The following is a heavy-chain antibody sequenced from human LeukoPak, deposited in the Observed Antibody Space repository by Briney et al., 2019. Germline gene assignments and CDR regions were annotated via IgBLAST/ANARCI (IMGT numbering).Heavy chain of an antibody. J-gene: IGHJ5*02. CDR3: ARPTSIAAVDNWFDP. D-gene: IGHD6-6*01. CDR2: IYYSGST. V-gene: IGHV4-30-4*01. Sequence: SETLSLTCTVSGGSISSGDYYWSWIRQPPGKGLEWIGYIYYSGSTYYNPSLRSRVTISVDTSKNQFSLKLSSVTAADTAVYYCARPTSIAAVDNWFDPWGQGTLVTVSS. CDR1: GGSISSGDYY.